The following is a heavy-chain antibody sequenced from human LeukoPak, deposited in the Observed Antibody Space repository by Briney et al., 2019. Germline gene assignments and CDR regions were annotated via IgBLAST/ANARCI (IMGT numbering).Heavy chain of an antibody. CDR3: ARDLGGNSDY. Sequence: SETLSLTCAVSGGSISSGGYYWSWIRQPPGKGLEWIGYIYYSGSTNYNPSLKSRVTISVDTSKNQFSLKLSSVTAADTAVYYCARDLGGNSDYWGQGTLVTVSS. D-gene: IGHD4-23*01. V-gene: IGHV4-61*08. CDR2: IYYSGST. CDR1: GGSISSGGYY. J-gene: IGHJ4*02.